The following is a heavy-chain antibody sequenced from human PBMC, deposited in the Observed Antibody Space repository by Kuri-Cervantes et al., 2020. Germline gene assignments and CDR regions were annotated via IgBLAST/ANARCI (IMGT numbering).Heavy chain of an antibody. J-gene: IGHJ4*02. CDR3: ARGDGDYFSFDY. CDR1: GFTFSSYA. D-gene: IGHD4-17*01. Sequence: GESLKISCAASGFTFSSYAMRWVRQAPGKGLEWVAVISYDGSNKYYADSVKGRFTISRDNSKNTLYLQMNSLRAEDTAVYYCARGDGDYFSFDYWGQGTLVTVSS. CDR2: ISYDGSNK. V-gene: IGHV3-30-3*01.